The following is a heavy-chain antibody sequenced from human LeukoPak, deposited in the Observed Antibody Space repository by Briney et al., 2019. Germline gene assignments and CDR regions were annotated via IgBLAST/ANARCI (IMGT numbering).Heavy chain of an antibody. D-gene: IGHD3-9*01. CDR2: ISGSGGST. CDR1: GFTFSSYA. Sequence: GGSLRLSCAASGFTFSSYAMSWVRQAPGKGLEWVSAISGSGGSTYYADSVKGRFTISRDNSKNTLYLQMNSLRAEDTAVYYCAMPKRRLLRYFDWLLTIPFDYWGQGTLVTVSS. J-gene: IGHJ4*02. V-gene: IGHV3-23*01. CDR3: AMPKRRLLRYFDWLLTIPFDY.